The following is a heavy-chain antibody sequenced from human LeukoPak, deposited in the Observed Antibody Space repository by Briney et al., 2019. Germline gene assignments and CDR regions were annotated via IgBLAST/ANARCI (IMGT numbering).Heavy chain of an antibody. V-gene: IGHV1-18*01. Sequence: ASVKVSCKASGYTFTSYGISWVRQAPGQGLEWMGWISAYNGNTNYAQKLQGRVTMTTDTSTSTAYMELRSLRSDDTAVYYCARKGRYSSSSGGRGQGTYYYYYMDVWGKGTTVTVSS. CDR3: ARKGRYSSSSGGRGQGTYYYYYMDV. CDR2: ISAYNGNT. D-gene: IGHD6-6*01. J-gene: IGHJ6*03. CDR1: GYTFTSYG.